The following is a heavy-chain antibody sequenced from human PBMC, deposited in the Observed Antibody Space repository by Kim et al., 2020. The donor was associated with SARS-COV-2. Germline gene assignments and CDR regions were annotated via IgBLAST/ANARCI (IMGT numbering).Heavy chain of an antibody. CDR3: ARHEIGATHVLLWFGEYNWFDP. CDR2: IYYSGST. CDR1: GGSISSSSYY. J-gene: IGHJ5*02. D-gene: IGHD3-10*01. Sequence: SETLSLTCTVSGGSISSSSYYWGWIRQPPGKGLEWIGSIYYSGSTYYNPSLKSRVTISVDTSKNQFSLKLSSVTAADTAVYYCARHEIGATHVLLWFGEYNWFDPWGQGTLVTVSS. V-gene: IGHV4-39*01.